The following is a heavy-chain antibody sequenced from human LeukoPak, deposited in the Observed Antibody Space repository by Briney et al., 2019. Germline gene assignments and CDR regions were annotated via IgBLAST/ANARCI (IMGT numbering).Heavy chain of an antibody. CDR3: ARVNSPTIFGYFDY. CDR1: GGSISSYY. Sequence: SETLSLTCTVSGGSISSYYWSWIRQPPGKGLEWIGYIYYSGSTNYNPSLKSRVTISVDTSKNQFSLKLSSVTAADTAVYYCARVNSPTIFGYFDYWGRGTLVTVSS. V-gene: IGHV4-59*01. CDR2: IYYSGST. D-gene: IGHD3-3*01. J-gene: IGHJ4*02.